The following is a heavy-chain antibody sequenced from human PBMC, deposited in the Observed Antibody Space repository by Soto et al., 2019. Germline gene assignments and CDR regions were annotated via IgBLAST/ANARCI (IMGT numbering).Heavy chain of an antibody. CDR1: GFAFSNFG. J-gene: IGHJ4*02. CDR2: IWHNGKNK. V-gene: IGHV3-33*01. Sequence: QVQVVESGGGVVQPGRSLRLSCVASGFAFSNFGMHWVRQVPGKGLEWVAVIWHNGKNKDYADYAKGRFTISRDNSKNILYLEMNSLRVEDTAVYDCARDPGQDEAMDYWGQGTLVTVSS. CDR3: ARDPGQDEAMDY.